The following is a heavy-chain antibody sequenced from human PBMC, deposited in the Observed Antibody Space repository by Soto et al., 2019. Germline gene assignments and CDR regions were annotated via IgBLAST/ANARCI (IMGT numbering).Heavy chain of an antibody. J-gene: IGHJ6*02. V-gene: IGHV3-30*18. CDR1: GLTFSTYG. Sequence: QVQLVESGGGVVQPGRSLRLSCAASGLTFSTYGMHWVRQAPGKGLEWVAVISHDGSNKYYADSVKGRFTISRDNSKNTLYLQMNSLRTEDTAVYYCAKGFGSNCHTDYYYDTMDVWGQGTTVTVSS. D-gene: IGHD6-13*01. CDR2: ISHDGSNK. CDR3: AKGFGSNCHTDYYYDTMDV.